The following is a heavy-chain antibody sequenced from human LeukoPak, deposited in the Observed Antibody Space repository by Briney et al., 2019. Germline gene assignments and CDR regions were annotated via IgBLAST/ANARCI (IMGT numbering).Heavy chain of an antibody. CDR3: AREYFDNSAYHGFDY. CDR1: GDIVSKYT. D-gene: IGHD3-22*01. Sequence: SVEVSCKASGDIVSKYTIGWVRQAPGQGLEWVGRIIPIFGTASYAQKLQGRVTITADRSTGTSYMELNSLRFEDTAIYYCAREYFDNSAYHGFDYWGQGTLVTVSS. V-gene: IGHV1-69*08. J-gene: IGHJ4*02. CDR2: IIPIFGTA.